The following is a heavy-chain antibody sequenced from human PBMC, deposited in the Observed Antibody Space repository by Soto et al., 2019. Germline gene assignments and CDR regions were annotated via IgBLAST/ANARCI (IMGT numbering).Heavy chain of an antibody. CDR2: IYYSGST. Sequence: QLQLQESGPGLVKPSETLSLTCTVSGGSISSSSYYWGWIRQPPGKGLEWIGSIYYSGSTYYNPSLKSRVTISVDTSKNQFSLKLSSVTAADTAVYYCARPGPYQPYGMDVWGQGTTVTVSS. CDR3: ARPGPYQPYGMDV. V-gene: IGHV4-39*01. CDR1: GGSISSSSYY. J-gene: IGHJ6*02. D-gene: IGHD2-2*01.